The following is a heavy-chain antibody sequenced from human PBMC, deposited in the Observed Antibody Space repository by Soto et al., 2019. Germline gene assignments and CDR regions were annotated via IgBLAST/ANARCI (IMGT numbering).Heavy chain of an antibody. CDR3: ARNGSGH. J-gene: IGHJ4*02. Sequence: EVQLVESGGGLVQPGGSLRLSCAASGLTVSTNPMSWVRQAPGKGLEWVSVIYTGGGTHYADSVKGRFTISTDNSKTTVNLQRTSLRPEDTVVNYCARNGSGHWGQGTLVTVSS. CDR2: IYTGGGT. CDR1: GLTVSTNP. V-gene: IGHV3-66*01.